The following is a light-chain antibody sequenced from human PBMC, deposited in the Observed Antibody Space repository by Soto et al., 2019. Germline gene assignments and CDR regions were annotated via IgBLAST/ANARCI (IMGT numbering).Light chain of an antibody. V-gene: IGKV3-20*01. CDR2: GAS. CDR3: QQYGSSGT. Sequence: EIVLTQSPGTLSLSPGEIATLSCRASQSVSNNYLAWYQQKPGQAPRLLIYGASNRATGIPDRFSGSGSGTDFTLTISRLEPEEFAVYYCQQYGSSGTFGQGTKVEIK. J-gene: IGKJ1*01. CDR1: QSVSNNY.